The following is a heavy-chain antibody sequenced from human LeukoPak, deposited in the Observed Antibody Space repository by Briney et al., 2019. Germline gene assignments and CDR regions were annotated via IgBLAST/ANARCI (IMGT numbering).Heavy chain of an antibody. Sequence: GGSLRLSCAASGFTFSDYGMHWLRQAPGKGLEWVAVNWYDGSNKYYADSVQGRFTISRDNSKNTLFLQMNSLRAEDTAVYYCAKTNISVSTLRYSSYYMDVWGKGTTVTVSS. V-gene: IGHV3-33*06. D-gene: IGHD5/OR15-5a*01. CDR3: AKTNISVSTLRYSSYYMDV. J-gene: IGHJ6*03. CDR1: GFTFSDYG. CDR2: NWYDGSNK.